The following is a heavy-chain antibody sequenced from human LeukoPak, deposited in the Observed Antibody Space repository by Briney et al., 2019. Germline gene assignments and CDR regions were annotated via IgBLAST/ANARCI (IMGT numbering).Heavy chain of an antibody. V-gene: IGHV3-53*01. J-gene: IGHJ4*02. CDR2: IYSGGST. D-gene: IGHD3-10*01. CDR3: ARESGSNFDY. CDR1: GFTVSSNY. Sequence: GGSLRLSCAASGFTVSSNYMSWVRQAPGKGLEWVSVIYSGGSTYYADSVKGRFTISRDNAKNSLYLQMNSLRAEDTAVYYCARESGSNFDYWGQGTLVTVSS.